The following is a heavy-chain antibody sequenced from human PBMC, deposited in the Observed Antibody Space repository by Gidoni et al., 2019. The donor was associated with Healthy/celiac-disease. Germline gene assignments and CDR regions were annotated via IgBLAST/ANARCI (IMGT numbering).Heavy chain of an antibody. CDR2: IYYSGST. V-gene: IGHV4-59*08. J-gene: IGHJ6*02. CDR3: AGGGYCSSTSCYGNYYYGMDV. Sequence: QVQLQESGPGLVKPSETLSLTCTVSGGSISSYYWSWIRQPPGKGLEWIGYIYYSGSTNYNPSLKSRVTISVDTSKNQFSLKLSSVTAADTAVYYCAGGGYCSSTSCYGNYYYGMDVWGQGTTVTVSS. CDR1: GGSISSYY. D-gene: IGHD2-2*01.